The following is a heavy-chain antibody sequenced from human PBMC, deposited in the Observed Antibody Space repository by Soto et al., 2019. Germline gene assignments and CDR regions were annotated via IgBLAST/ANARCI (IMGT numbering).Heavy chain of an antibody. J-gene: IGHJ6*02. CDR1: GGTFSSYA. D-gene: IGHD6-6*01. Sequence: QVQLVQSGAEVKKPGSSVKVSCKASGGTFSSYAISWVRQAPGQGLEWMGGIIPIFGTANYAQKFQGRVTITADESTSTAYMELSSLRSEDTAVYYCARVPRYTFLAAHPPDPYYYGMDVWGQGTTVTVSS. CDR3: ARVPRYTFLAAHPPDPYYYGMDV. V-gene: IGHV1-69*01. CDR2: IIPIFGTA.